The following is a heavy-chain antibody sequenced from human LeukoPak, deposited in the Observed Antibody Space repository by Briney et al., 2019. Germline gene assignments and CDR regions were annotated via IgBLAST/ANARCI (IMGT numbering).Heavy chain of an antibody. V-gene: IGHV3-33*01. Sequence: GGSLRLSCAASGFTLSSFGMPWVRQAPGKGLEWVAIIWYDGSNKYYADSVKGRFTVSRDNSKNTLHLQVNSLRAEDTAVYYCARDRGTTSSAGYYFDTWGQGALVTVSS. CDR3: ARDRGTTSSAGYYFDT. CDR1: GFTLSSFG. J-gene: IGHJ4*02. CDR2: IWYDGSNK. D-gene: IGHD6-6*01.